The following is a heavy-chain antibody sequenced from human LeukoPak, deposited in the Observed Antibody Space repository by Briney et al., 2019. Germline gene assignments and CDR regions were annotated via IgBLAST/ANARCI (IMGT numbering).Heavy chain of an antibody. V-gene: IGHV3-11*01. CDR2: ISSVTSAI. Sequence: GGSLRLSCAASGLSISDYYMSWIRQAPGKGLQWISYISSVTSAIHYADSMKGRFTMSRDNAKNSVYLQMNSLRTEDTAMYFCVSTPAIRRLNFWGQGTLVTVSS. J-gene: IGHJ4*02. D-gene: IGHD2-2*02. CDR3: VSTPAIRRLNF. CDR1: GLSISDYY.